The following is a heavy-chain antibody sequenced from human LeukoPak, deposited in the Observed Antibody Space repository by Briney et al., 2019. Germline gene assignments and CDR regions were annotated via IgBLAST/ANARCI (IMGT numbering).Heavy chain of an antibody. V-gene: IGHV4-30-4*08. D-gene: IGHD2-2*01. J-gene: IGHJ5*02. CDR2: IYYSGTT. Sequence: PSETLSLTCTVSGGSSSSGDYYWSCIRQPPGKGLECIGYIYYSGTTYYNPALNSLVTISVNTSKNQFPLKLSSVSAADTAVYYCARVVPAAIRVDWFDPWGQGTLVTVSS. CDR1: GGSSSSGDYY. CDR3: ARVVPAAIRVDWFDP.